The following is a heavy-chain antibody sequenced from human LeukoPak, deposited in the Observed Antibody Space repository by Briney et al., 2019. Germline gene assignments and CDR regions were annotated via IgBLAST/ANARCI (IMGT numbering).Heavy chain of an antibody. CDR2: IIPIFGTA. Sequence: SVKVSCKASGVTFSSYAISWVRQAPGQGLEWMGGIIPIFGTANYAQKFQGRVTITADESTSTAYMELSSLRSEDTAVYSCARDRGHGYSGYDYWGQGTLVTVSS. J-gene: IGHJ4*02. D-gene: IGHD5-12*01. V-gene: IGHV1-69*13. CDR3: ARDRGHGYSGYDY. CDR1: GVTFSSYA.